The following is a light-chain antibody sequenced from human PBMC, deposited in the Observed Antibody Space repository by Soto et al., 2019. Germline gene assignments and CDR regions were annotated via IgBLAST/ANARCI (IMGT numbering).Light chain of an antibody. CDR3: QQYGSSPSRL. V-gene: IGKV3-20*01. Sequence: EIVLTQSPGTLSLSPGERATLSCRASQSVSSSYLAWYQQKPGQAPRLLIYGASSRATGIPDRFSGSGSGTDFTLPISRLEREVFAVYYCQQYGSSPSRLFGQGTKRKIK. CDR1: QSVSSSY. CDR2: GAS. J-gene: IGKJ2*01.